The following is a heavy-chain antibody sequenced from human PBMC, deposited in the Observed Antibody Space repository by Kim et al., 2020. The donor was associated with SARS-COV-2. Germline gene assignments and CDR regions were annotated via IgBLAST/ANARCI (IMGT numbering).Heavy chain of an antibody. Sequence: SETLSLTCTVSGGSISSSSYYWGWISQPPGKGLEWIGSIYYSGSTYYNPSLKSRVTISVDTSKNQFSLKLSSVTAADTAVYYCARHEEEMATNYWGQGTLVTVSS. CDR1: GGSISSSSYY. CDR3: ARHEEEMATNY. D-gene: IGHD5-12*01. V-gene: IGHV4-39*01. CDR2: IYYSGST. J-gene: IGHJ4*02.